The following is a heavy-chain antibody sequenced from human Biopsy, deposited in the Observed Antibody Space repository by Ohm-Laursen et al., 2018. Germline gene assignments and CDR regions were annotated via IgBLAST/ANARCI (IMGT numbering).Heavy chain of an antibody. D-gene: IGHD3-10*01. V-gene: IGHV1-2*02. Sequence: SVKVSCKASGYTFTGYHVRWVRQAPGQGLEWMGWINAKTGDTNYAQKFRDRVTLTRDTSISAVYIDLRRLKSDDAAIYYCARDRMTDVFGGPTRTDVFDSWGQGTPVTVSS. J-gene: IGHJ4*02. CDR2: INAKTGDT. CDR3: ARDRMTDVFGGPTRTDVFDS. CDR1: GYTFTGYH.